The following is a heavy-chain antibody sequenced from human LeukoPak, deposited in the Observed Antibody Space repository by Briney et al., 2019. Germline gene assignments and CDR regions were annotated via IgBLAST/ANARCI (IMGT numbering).Heavy chain of an antibody. CDR2: ISGSGGST. J-gene: IGHJ5*02. Sequence: GGSLRLSCAASGFTFSSYAMSWVRQAPGKGLEWVSAISGSGGSTYYADSVKGRFTISRDNSKNTLYLQMNSLRAEDTAVYYCAKAPYSSGWYEADPRGQGTLVTVSS. CDR3: AKAPYSSGWYEADP. V-gene: IGHV3-23*01. D-gene: IGHD6-19*01. CDR1: GFTFSSYA.